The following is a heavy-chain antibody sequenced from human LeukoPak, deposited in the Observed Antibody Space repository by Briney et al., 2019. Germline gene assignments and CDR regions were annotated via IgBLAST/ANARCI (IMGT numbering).Heavy chain of an antibody. J-gene: IGHJ4*02. D-gene: IGHD1-26*01. V-gene: IGHV1-2*02. CDR2: INPNSGGT. CDR3: ATTVGAYYFDY. CDR1: GSTLTGYY. Sequence: ASVKVSCKASGSTLTGYYMTWVGQAPGQGLEWMGWINPNSGGTNYAQKFQGRVTMTRDTSISTAYMELSRLRSDDMAVYYCATTVGAYYFDYWGQGTLVTVAS.